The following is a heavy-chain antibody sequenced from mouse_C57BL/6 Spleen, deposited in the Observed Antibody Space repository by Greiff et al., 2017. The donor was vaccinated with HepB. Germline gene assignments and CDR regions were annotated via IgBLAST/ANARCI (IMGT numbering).Heavy chain of an antibody. CDR1: GFSLSTSGMG. Sequence: QVTLKVSGPGILQSSQTLSLTCSFSGFSLSTSGMGVSWIRQPSGKGLEWLAHIYWDDDKRYNPSLKSRLTISKDTSRNQVFLKITSLDTADTATYYCARRVGDYDRDDRSFAYWGQGTLVTVSA. CDR2: IYWDDDK. D-gene: IGHD2-4*01. J-gene: IGHJ3*01. V-gene: IGHV8-12*01. CDR3: ARRVGDYDRDDRSFAY.